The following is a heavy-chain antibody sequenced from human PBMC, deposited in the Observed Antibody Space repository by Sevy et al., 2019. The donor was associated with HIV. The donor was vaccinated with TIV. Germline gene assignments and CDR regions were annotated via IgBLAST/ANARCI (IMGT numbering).Heavy chain of an antibody. CDR1: GFTFGDYA. CDR2: IKWSADTT. Sequence: GGSLRLSCAASGFTFGDYAMSWVRQYPGKGLTWVCGIKWSADTTGCGDSLKGRFTIPRDNAKNSLYRQIDSLRVEDTALYHCASSTYYYDTTGFGAFDVWGQGTMVTVSS. V-gene: IGHV3-20*01. J-gene: IGHJ3*01. D-gene: IGHD3-22*01. CDR3: ASSTYYYDTTGFGAFDV.